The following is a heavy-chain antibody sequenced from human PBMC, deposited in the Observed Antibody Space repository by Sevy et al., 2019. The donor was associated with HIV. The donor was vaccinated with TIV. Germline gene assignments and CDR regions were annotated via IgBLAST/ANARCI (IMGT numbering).Heavy chain of an antibody. Sequence: SETLSLTRTVSGGSISSGGYYWSWIRQHPGKGLEWIGYIYYSGSTYYNPSLKSRVTISVDTSKNQFSLKLSSVTAADTAVYYCARVVGDGYNLYYFDYWGQGTLVTVSS. CDR3: ARVVGDGYNLYYFDY. J-gene: IGHJ4*02. CDR1: GGSISSGGYY. CDR2: IYYSGST. V-gene: IGHV4-31*03. D-gene: IGHD1-26*01.